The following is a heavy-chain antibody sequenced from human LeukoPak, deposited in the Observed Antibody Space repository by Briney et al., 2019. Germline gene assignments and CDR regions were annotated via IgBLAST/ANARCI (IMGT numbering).Heavy chain of an antibody. D-gene: IGHD5-12*01. Sequence: SVKVSCKASGGTFSSYAISWVRQAPGQGLEWMGGIIPIFGTANYAQKFQGRVTIIADKSTITAYMELSSLRSENTAVYYCARGPDIVATINGYYYYYMDVWGKGTTVTVSS. CDR2: IIPIFGTA. V-gene: IGHV1-69*06. CDR3: ARGPDIVATINGYYYYYMDV. CDR1: GGTFSSYA. J-gene: IGHJ6*03.